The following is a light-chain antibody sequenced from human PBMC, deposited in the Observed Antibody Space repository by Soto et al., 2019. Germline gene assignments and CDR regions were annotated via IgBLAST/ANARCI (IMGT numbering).Light chain of an antibody. V-gene: IGKV1-33*01. CDR3: QQYDNLPYT. CDR2: DAS. Sequence: DIPMTQSPSSLSASVGDRVTITCQASQDISNYLNWYQQKPGKAPKLLIYDASNLETGVPSRFSGSGSGTDFTFTISILQPEDIATYYCQQYDNLPYTFGQGTKLEIK. CDR1: QDISNY. J-gene: IGKJ2*01.